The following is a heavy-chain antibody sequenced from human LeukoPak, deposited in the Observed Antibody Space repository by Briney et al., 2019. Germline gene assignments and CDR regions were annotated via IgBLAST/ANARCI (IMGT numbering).Heavy chain of an antibody. CDR1: GFTFSSYA. V-gene: IGHV3-30*01. D-gene: IGHD5-12*01. Sequence: PGGSLRLSCAASGFTFSSYAMHWVRQAPGKGLEWVAVISYDGSNKYYADSVKGRFTISRDNSKNTLYLPMNSLRAEDTAVYYCARDPGRGYSGYDGVFDYWGQGTLVTVSS. J-gene: IGHJ4*02. CDR2: ISYDGSNK. CDR3: ARDPGRGYSGYDGVFDY.